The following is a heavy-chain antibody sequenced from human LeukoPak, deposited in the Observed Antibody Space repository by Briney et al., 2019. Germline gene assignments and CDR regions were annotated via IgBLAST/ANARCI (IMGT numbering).Heavy chain of an antibody. J-gene: IGHJ4*02. CDR1: GGSISSYY. CDR3: ARDKKGTSCYDS. Sequence: SETLSLTCTVSGGSISSYYWSWIRQPPGKGLEWIGYIYYSGSTNYNPSLKSRATISVDTSKNQFSLKLSSVTAADTAVYYCARDKKGTSCYDSWGQGTLVTVSS. CDR2: IYYSGST. D-gene: IGHD2-2*01. V-gene: IGHV4-59*01.